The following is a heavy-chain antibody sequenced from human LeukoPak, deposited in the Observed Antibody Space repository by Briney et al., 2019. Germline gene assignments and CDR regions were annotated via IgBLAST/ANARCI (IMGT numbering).Heavy chain of an antibody. J-gene: IGHJ4*02. V-gene: IGHV3-23*01. D-gene: IGHD3-22*01. CDR1: GFTFSSYW. CDR2: ISSSGEYT. Sequence: GGSLRLSCAASGFTFSSYWMSWVRQAPGKGLEWVSSISSSGEYTYYEDSVKGRFTISRDNSKNTLYLQMNSLRAEDTAIYYCAKDRPNYHESDGHYYRRDGDYWGQETLVTVSS. CDR3: AKDRPNYHESDGHYYRRDGDY.